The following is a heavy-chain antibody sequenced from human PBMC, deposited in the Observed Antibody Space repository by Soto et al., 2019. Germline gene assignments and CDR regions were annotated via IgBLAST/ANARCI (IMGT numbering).Heavy chain of an antibody. J-gene: IGHJ4*02. CDR3: AREGLAYCGGDCYSDFDY. V-gene: IGHV1-69*13. D-gene: IGHD2-21*02. Sequence: SVKVSCKASGGTFSSYAISWVRQAPGRGLEWMGGIIPIFGTANYAQKFQGRVTITADESTSTAYMELSSLRSEDTAVYYCAREGLAYCGGDCYSDFDYWGQGTLVTVSS. CDR2: IIPIFGTA. CDR1: GGTFSSYA.